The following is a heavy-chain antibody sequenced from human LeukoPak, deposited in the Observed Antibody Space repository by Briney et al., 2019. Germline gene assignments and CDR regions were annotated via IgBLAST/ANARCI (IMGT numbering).Heavy chain of an antibody. V-gene: IGHV1-18*01. CDR1: GYTFTSYG. CDR3: ASSSSSTSWRTAGVEYDY. D-gene: IGHD2-2*01. Sequence: ASVKVSCKASGYTFTSYGISWVRQAPGQGLEWMGWISAYNGNTNYAQKLQGRVTMTTDTSTSTAYMELRSLRSDDTAVYHCASSSSSTSWRTAGVEYDYWGQGTLVTVSS. J-gene: IGHJ4*02. CDR2: ISAYNGNT.